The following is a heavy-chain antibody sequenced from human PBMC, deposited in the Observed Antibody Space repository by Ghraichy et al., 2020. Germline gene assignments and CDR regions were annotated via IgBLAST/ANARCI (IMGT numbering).Heavy chain of an antibody. CDR2: IYYTGST. Sequence: SDTLSLTCTVSGGSISKYYWNWIRQPPGKGLEWIGYIYYTGSTKYNPSLKSRVTISLDTSKNQFTLKLSSVTAEDTAVYYCAREVEMTTFYDAFDIWGQGTMVTVSS. V-gene: IGHV4-59*01. CDR3: AREVEMTTFYDAFDI. D-gene: IGHD5-24*01. CDR1: GGSISKYY. J-gene: IGHJ3*02.